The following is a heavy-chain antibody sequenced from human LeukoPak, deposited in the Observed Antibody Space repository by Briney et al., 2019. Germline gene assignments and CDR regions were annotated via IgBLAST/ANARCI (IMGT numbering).Heavy chain of an antibody. CDR2: IIPILGIA. D-gene: IGHD6-13*01. CDR1: GGTFSSYA. J-gene: IGHJ4*02. Sequence: ASVKVSCKASGGTFSSYAISWVRQAPGQGLEWMGRIIPILGIANYAQKFQGRVTITADKSTSTANMELSSLRSEDTAVYYCAREGPLYSSSRPADLDYWGQGTLVTVSS. CDR3: AREGPLYSSSRPADLDY. V-gene: IGHV1-69*04.